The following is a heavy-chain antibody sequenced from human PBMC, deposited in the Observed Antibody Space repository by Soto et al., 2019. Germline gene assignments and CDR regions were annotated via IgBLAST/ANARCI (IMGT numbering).Heavy chain of an antibody. D-gene: IGHD6-19*01. CDR2: SSFDGTQQ. CDR1: GFSLRSSG. J-gene: IGHJ4*02. V-gene: IGHV3-30*18. CDR3: AKQLRGSGWYPLDS. Sequence: PGGSMRLSCTACGFSLRSSGMHGVRQAPGKGLEWLAVSSFDGTQQFYGDSVKGRFTVSRDNSNNTLYLEMNSLRTEDTAVYYCAKQLRGSGWYPLDSWGQGTPVTVSS.